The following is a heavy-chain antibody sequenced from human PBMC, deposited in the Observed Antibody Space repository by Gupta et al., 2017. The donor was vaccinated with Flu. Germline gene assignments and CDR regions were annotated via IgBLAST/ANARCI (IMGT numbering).Heavy chain of an antibody. J-gene: IGHJ4*02. CDR3: ARDVGGKYYFDS. D-gene: IGHD3-16*01. Sequence: QVHLRESGPGVVKPSPNQSRNGTVFDGSVLGGDDYCTCSRQSPGKGPEWLGYISCSGSTFYNPSLINRMTISADTSKNQFSLRLTSVTAADTAVYFCARDVGGKYYFDSWGQGTLVTVSS. CDR1: DGSVLGGDDY. V-gene: IGHV4-30-4*01. CDR2: ISCSGST.